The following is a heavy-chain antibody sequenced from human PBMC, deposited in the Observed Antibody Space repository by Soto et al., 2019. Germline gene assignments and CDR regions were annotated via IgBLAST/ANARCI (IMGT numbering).Heavy chain of an antibody. J-gene: IGHJ5*02. CDR1: GFTFSSYS. CDR3: AAYCTNGVCPTGFDP. Sequence: GGSLRLSCAASGFTFSSYSMNWVRQAPGKGLEWVSSISSSSSYVYYADSVKGRFTISRDNAKNSLYLQMNSLRAEDTAVSYCAAYCTNGVCPTGFDPWGQGTLVTVSS. D-gene: IGHD2-8*01. V-gene: IGHV3-21*01. CDR2: ISSSSSYV.